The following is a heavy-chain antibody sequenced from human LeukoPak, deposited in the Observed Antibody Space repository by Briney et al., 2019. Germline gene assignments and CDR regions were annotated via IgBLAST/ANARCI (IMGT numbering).Heavy chain of an antibody. J-gene: IGHJ6*03. CDR2: ISSSSSTI. CDR1: GFTFSSYS. D-gene: IGHD5-18*01. Sequence: GGSLRLSCAASGFTFSSYSMNWVRQAPGKGLEWVSYISSSSSTIYYADSVKGRFTISRDNAKNSLYLQMNSLRAEDTAVYYCARVYSHYYYMDVWGKGTTVTVSS. CDR3: ARVYSHYYYMDV. V-gene: IGHV3-48*01.